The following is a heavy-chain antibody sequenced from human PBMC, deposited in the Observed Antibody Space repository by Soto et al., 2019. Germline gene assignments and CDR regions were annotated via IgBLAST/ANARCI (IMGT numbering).Heavy chain of an antibody. CDR2: IVPMPGIT. J-gene: IGHJ4*02. V-gene: IGHV1-69*02. Sequence: QVPLVQSGAEVKKPGSSVKVSCAASGGTSPISTITWVRQAPGQGLVWMGRIVPMPGITNYARNFQGRVTITADNSAGTAYMELSSLRFADTAVYYSATEKSGAGRVGVYYWGQGTQVTVSS. CDR1: GGTSPIST. CDR3: ATEKSGAGRVGVYY. D-gene: IGHD1-26*01.